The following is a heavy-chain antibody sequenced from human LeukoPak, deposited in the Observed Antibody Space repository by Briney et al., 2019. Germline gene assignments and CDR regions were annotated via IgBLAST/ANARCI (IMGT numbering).Heavy chain of an antibody. J-gene: IGHJ5*02. CDR2: FDPEDGET. V-gene: IGHV1-24*01. D-gene: IGHD4-17*01. CDR1: GYTLTELS. CDR3: ASHGGFTVTTRDNWFDP. Sequence: ASVKVSCKVSGYTLTELSMHWVRQAPGKGLEWMGGFDPEDGETIYAQKFQGRVTMTEDTSTDTAYMELSSLRSEDTAVYYCASHGGFTVTTRDNWFDPWGQGTLVTVSS.